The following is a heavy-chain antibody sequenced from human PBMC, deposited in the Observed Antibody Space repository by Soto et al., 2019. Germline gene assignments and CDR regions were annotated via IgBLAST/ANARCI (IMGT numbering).Heavy chain of an antibody. J-gene: IGHJ4*02. CDR2: IYYSGST. CDR3: ARLHLDGYSYGYFDY. D-gene: IGHD5-18*01. Sequence: SETLSLTCTVSGGSISSSSYYWGWIRQPPGKGLEWIGSIYYSGSTYYNPSLKSRVTISVDTSKNQFSLKLSSVTAAVTAVYYCARLHLDGYSYGYFDYWGQGTLVTVSS. V-gene: IGHV4-39*01. CDR1: GGSISSSSYY.